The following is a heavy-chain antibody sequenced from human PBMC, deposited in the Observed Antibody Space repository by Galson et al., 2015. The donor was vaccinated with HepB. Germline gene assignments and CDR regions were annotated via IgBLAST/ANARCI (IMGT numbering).Heavy chain of an antibody. D-gene: IGHD6-19*01. J-gene: IGHJ4*02. CDR3: AGVYSSGWYFRNFDY. CDR2: ISGSGGST. CDR1: GFTFSSYA. Sequence: SLRLSCAASGFTFSSYAMSWVRQAPGKGLEWVSAISGSGGSTYYADSVKGRFTISRDNSKNTLYLQMNSLRAEDTAVYYCAGVYSSGWYFRNFDYWGQGTLVTVSS. V-gene: IGHV3-23*01.